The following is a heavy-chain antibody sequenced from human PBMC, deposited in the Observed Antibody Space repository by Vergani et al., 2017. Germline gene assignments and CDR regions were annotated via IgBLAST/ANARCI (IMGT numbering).Heavy chain of an antibody. CDR1: GFTFSSYS. CDR3: ARDRLLRYYFDY. D-gene: IGHD4-23*01. CDR2: ISSSSSYI. V-gene: IGHV3-21*01. Sequence: VQLVESGGGLVKPGGSLRLSCAASGFTFSSYSMNWVRQAPGKGLEWVSSISSSSSYIYYADSVKGRFTISRENAKNSLYLQMNSLRAEDTAVYYCARDRLLRYYFDYWGQGTLVTVSS. J-gene: IGHJ4*02.